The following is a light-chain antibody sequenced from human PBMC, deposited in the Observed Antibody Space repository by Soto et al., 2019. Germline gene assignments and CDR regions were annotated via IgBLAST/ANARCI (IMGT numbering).Light chain of an antibody. J-gene: IGLJ3*02. V-gene: IGLV8-61*01. CDR3: VLYMGSGSWV. CDR1: SGSVSTSYY. CDR2: STN. Sequence: QAVVTQEPSFSVSPGGTVTLTCGLSSGSVSTSYYPSWYQQTPGQAPRPLIYSTNTRSSGVPDRFSGFILGNKAALPITGAQADDEYDYYCVLYMGSGSWVFGGGTKLTVL.